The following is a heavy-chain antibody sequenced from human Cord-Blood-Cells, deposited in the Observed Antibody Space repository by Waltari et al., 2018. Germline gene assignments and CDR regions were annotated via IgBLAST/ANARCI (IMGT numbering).Heavy chain of an antibody. CDR2: INHSGST. J-gene: IGHJ4*02. D-gene: IGHD3-22*01. Sequence: QVQLQQWGAGLLKPSETLSLTCAVYGGSFSGYYWSWIRQPPGKGLEWIGEINHSGSTNYNPSLKSRVTISVDTSKNQFSLKLSSVTAADTAVYYCARRGMIVVVAIDYWGQGTLVTVSS. V-gene: IGHV4-34*01. CDR3: ARRGMIVVVAIDY. CDR1: GGSFSGYY.